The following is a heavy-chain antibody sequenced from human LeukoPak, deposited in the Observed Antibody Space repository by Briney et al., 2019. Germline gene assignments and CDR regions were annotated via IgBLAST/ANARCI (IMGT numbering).Heavy chain of an antibody. D-gene: IGHD3-3*01. CDR3: ARDRGPYDFWSGYPI. CDR1: GGSISSYY. CDR2: IYHSGST. V-gene: IGHV4-59*01. J-gene: IGHJ4*02. Sequence: SETLSLTCTVSGGSISSYYWSWIRQPPGKGLEWIGYIYHSGSTNYNPSLKSRVTISVDTSKNQFSLKLSSVTAADTAVYYCARDRGPYDFWSGYPIWGQGTLVTVSS.